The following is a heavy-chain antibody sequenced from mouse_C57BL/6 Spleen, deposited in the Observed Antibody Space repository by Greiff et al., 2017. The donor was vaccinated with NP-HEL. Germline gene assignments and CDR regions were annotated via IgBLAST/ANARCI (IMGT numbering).Heavy chain of an antibody. CDR2: IDPENGDT. CDR1: GFNIKDDY. CDR3: TTSSYYGSSSYYFDY. V-gene: IGHV14-4*01. J-gene: IGHJ2*01. Sequence: VQLKQSGAELVRPGASVKLSCTASGFNIKDDYMHWVKQRPEQGLEWIGWIDPENGDTEYASKFQGKATITADTSSNTAYLQLSSLTSEDTAVYYCTTSSYYGSSSYYFDYWGQGTTLTVSS. D-gene: IGHD1-1*01.